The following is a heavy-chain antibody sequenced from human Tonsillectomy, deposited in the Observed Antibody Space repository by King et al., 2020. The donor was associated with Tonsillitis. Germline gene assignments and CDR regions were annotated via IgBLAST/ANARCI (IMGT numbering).Heavy chain of an antibody. CDR2: INHSGST. CDR3: ARGLGRAFDY. D-gene: IGHD7-27*01. CDR1: GGSFSGYY. Sequence: VKLQQWGAGLLKPSETLSLTCAVYGGSFSGYYWSWIRQPPGKGLEWIGEINHSGSTNYNPSLKSRVTISVDTSKNQFSLKLSSVTAADTAVYYCARGLGRAFDYWGQGTLVTVSS. V-gene: IGHV4-34*01. J-gene: IGHJ4*02.